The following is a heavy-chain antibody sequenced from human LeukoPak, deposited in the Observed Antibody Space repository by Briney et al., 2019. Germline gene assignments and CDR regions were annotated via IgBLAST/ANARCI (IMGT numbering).Heavy chain of an antibody. J-gene: IGHJ3*01. D-gene: IGHD4-17*01. CDR3: ARGTVTTEDAFVF. CDR1: GFTLSSYA. Sequence: PGGSLRLSCAASGFTLSSYAMSWVRQAPGKGLEWVANIKQDGSEKYYVDSVKGRFTISRDNAKNSLYLQMNSLRAEDTAVYYCARGTVTTEDAFVFWGQGTMVTVSS. CDR2: IKQDGSEK. V-gene: IGHV3-7*01.